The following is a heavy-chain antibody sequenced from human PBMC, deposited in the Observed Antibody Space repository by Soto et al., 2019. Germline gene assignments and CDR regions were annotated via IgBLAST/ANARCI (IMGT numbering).Heavy chain of an antibody. V-gene: IGHV2-5*02. CDR1: GFSLSTYHMG. CDR2: IYWDDDK. CDR3: AHAGDYDLVTFDL. Sequence: QITLKESGPTLVRPAHTLTLTCDFSGFSLSTYHMGVAWIRQPPGKALEWLALIYWDDDKRYNPSLKDRLAISKGTYSNQVVLTITDVDPGDTAKYCWAHAGDYDLVTFDLWGPGTMVTVSS. J-gene: IGHJ4*02. D-gene: IGHD4-17*01.